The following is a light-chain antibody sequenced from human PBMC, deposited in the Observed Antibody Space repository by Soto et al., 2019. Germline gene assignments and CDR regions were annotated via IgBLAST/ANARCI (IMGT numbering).Light chain of an antibody. CDR3: QQRSTWPLT. V-gene: IGKV3-11*01. CDR2: DAS. Sequence: EIVVTQSPATLSLSPGERATLSCRASQSISSFLAWYQHKPGQAPRLLIYDASNRATGIPARFSGGGSGTDFTLTISSLEPEYFAVYYCQQRSTWPLTFGGGTKVEIK. J-gene: IGKJ4*01. CDR1: QSISSF.